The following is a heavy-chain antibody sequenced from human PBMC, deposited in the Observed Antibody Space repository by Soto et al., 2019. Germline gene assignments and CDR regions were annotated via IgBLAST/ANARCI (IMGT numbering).Heavy chain of an antibody. CDR1: GGSISSYF. D-gene: IGHD3-10*01. J-gene: IGHJ6*02. CDR2: IYYTGST. V-gene: IGHV4-59*01. CDR3: ARGGSLGDYYYGMDV. Sequence: SETLSLTCSVSGGSISSYFWSWIRQPPGKGLEYIGYIYYTGSTNYNPSLKSRVTISVDTSKNQFSLKLSSATAADTAVYYCARGGSLGDYYYGMDVWGQGTTVTVSS.